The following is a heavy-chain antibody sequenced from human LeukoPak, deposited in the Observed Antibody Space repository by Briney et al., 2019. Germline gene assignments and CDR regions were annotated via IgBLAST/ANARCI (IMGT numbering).Heavy chain of an antibody. CDR3: ARDSPEKLLHAFDI. J-gene: IGHJ3*02. CDR2: ISYDGSNK. D-gene: IGHD2-15*01. V-gene: IGHV3-30-3*01. CDR1: GFTFSSYA. Sequence: PGGSLRLSCAASGFTFSSYAMHWVRQAPGKGLEWVAVISYDGSNKYYADSVKGRFTISRDNSKNTLYLQMNSLRSEDTAVYYCARDSPEKLLHAFDIWGQGTRVTVSS.